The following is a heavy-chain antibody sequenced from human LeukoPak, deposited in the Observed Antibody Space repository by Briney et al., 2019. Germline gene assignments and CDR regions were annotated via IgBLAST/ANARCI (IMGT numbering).Heavy chain of an antibody. Sequence: PSETLSLTCTVSGGSFSSSSHYWGWVRQPPGKGLEWIGSMYYSGSTYYNASLRSRVTISVDTSRDQFSLKLSSVTAADTAVYYCARGTSYSSGWADAFDIWGQGTMVTVSS. J-gene: IGHJ3*02. V-gene: IGHV4-39*01. CDR1: GGSFSSSSHY. CDR3: ARGTSYSSGWADAFDI. CDR2: MYYSGST. D-gene: IGHD6-19*01.